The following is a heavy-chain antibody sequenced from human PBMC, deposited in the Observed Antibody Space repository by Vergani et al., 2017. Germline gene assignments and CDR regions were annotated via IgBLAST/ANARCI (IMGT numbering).Heavy chain of an antibody. CDR3: ARHGGSGNFYHLFDS. V-gene: IGHV4-38-2*01. CDR2: LYASGST. D-gene: IGHD3-10*01. J-gene: IGHJ4*02. Sequence: QVQLQESGPGLVKPSETLSLTCDVFDFISNGHYWGWIRQSPEKGLEWIGSLYASGSTYYSPYLKSRVAISIDTSKNHFSLRLSSVTAADTALYYCARHGGSGNFYHLFDSWGQGTLVTVSS. CDR1: DFISNGHY.